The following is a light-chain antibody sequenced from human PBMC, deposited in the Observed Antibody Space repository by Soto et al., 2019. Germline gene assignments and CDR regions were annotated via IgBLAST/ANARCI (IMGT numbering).Light chain of an antibody. CDR1: QSISSY. V-gene: IGKV1-39*01. CDR3: QQSYSSPVT. CDR2: AAS. Sequence: DIPMTQSPSSLSVSVGDRVTITCRASQSISSYLNWYEQKPGKAPKLLIYAASTLQSGVPSRFSGGGSGTDFTLTISSLQPEDFGTYYCQQSYSSPVTFGGGTKVEIK. J-gene: IGKJ4*01.